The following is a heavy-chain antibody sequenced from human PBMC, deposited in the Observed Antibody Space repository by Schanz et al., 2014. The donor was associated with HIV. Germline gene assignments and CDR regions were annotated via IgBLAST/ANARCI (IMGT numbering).Heavy chain of an antibody. Sequence: VQLVESGGVVVQPGGSLRISCAASGFTFDDYTMHWVRQAPGKGLEWVAVTSYDGTKKHYADSVKGRFTISRDNSKNSLSLLIKSLRAEDAAVYYCARALGRFRLYHLDYWGQGTLVTVSS. CDR1: GFTFDDYT. J-gene: IGHJ4*02. CDR3: ARALGRFRLYHLDY. CDR2: TSYDGTKK. V-gene: IGHV3-30*03. D-gene: IGHD3-16*01.